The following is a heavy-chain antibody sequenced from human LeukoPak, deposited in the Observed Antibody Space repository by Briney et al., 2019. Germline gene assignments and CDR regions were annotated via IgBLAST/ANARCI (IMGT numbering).Heavy chain of an antibody. Sequence: ASVKVSCKASGYTFTGYYMHWVRQAPGQGLEWMGWINPNSGGTNYAQKFEGRVTMTRDTSISTAYMELSRLRSDDTAVYYCASMTVDTAMVYYWGQGTLVTVSS. V-gene: IGHV1-2*02. CDR2: INPNSGGT. D-gene: IGHD5-18*01. CDR3: ASMTVDTAMVYY. J-gene: IGHJ4*02. CDR1: GYTFTGYY.